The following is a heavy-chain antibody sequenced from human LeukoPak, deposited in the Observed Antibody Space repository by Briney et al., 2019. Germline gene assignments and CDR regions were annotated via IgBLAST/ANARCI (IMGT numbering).Heavy chain of an antibody. CDR1: GGSFSGYY. Sequence: SETLSLTCAVYGGSFSGYYWSWIRQPPGKGLEWIGEINHSGSTNYNPSLKSRVTISVDTSKNQFSLKLSSVTAADTAVYYCARGRRYSSSRNYYYMDVWGKGTTVTVSS. V-gene: IGHV4-34*01. D-gene: IGHD6-6*01. J-gene: IGHJ6*03. CDR2: INHSGST. CDR3: ARGRRYSSSRNYYYMDV.